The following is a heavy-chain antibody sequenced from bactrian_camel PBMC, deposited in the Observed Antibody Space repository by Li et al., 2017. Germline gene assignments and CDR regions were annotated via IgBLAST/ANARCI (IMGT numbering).Heavy chain of an antibody. D-gene: IGHD2*01. CDR3: AARGPYCYTKLSVRDFTY. CDR1: KDIFSTYC. CDR2: IATGSGNT. V-gene: IGHV3S1*01. Sequence: QVQLVESGGGPAQAGGSLRLSCKMPKDIFSTYCMGWFRQGPGKEREGVARIATGSGNTYYADSVKGRFTISQDNAKNTVYLQMNSLIPEDTAMYYCAARGPYCYTKLSVRDFTYWGQGTQVTVS. J-gene: IGHJ6*01.